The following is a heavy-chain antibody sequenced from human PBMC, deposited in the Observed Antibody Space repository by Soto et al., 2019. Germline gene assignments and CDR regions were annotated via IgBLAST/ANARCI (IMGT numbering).Heavy chain of an antibody. CDR1: GGTFSSYA. CDR3: ARVESIAARADDAFDI. CDR2: IIPILGIA. V-gene: IGHV1-69*10. Sequence: ASVKVSCKASGGTFSSYAISWVRQTPGQGLEWMGGIIPILGIANYAQKFQGRVTITADKSTSTAYMELSSLRSEDTAVYDCARVESIAARADDAFDIWGQGTMVTVSS. J-gene: IGHJ3*02. D-gene: IGHD6-6*01.